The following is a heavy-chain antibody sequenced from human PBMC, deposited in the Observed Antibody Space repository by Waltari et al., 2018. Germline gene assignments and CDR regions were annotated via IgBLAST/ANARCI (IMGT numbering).Heavy chain of an antibody. D-gene: IGHD5-12*01. Sequence: VRQAPGQGLEWMGIINPSGGSTSYAQKFQGRVTMTRDTSTSTVYMELSSLRSEDTAVYYCARRGSVTTINYFDYWGQGTLVTVSS. J-gene: IGHJ4*02. CDR2: INPSGGST. CDR3: ARRGSVTTINYFDY. V-gene: IGHV1-46*03.